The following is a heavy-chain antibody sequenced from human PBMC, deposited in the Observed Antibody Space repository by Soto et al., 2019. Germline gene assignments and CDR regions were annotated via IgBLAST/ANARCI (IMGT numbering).Heavy chain of an antibody. D-gene: IGHD3-22*01. Sequence: ASVKVSCKASGGTFSSYAISWVRQAPGQGLEWMGGIIPIFGTANYAQKFQGRVTITADESTSTAYMELSSLRSEDTAVYYCASATVIVVVMAANNAFDIWGQGTMVTVSS. CDR2: IIPIFGTA. V-gene: IGHV1-69*13. CDR3: ASATVIVVVMAANNAFDI. J-gene: IGHJ3*02. CDR1: GGTFSSYA.